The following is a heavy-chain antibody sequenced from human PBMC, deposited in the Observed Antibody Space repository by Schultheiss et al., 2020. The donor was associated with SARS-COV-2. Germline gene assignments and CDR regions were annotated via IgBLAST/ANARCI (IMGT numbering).Heavy chain of an antibody. V-gene: IGHV3-74*01. J-gene: IGHJ4*02. D-gene: IGHD3-22*01. Sequence: GGSLRLSCAASGFTFSSYWMHWVRQAPGKGLVWVSRINSDGSSTSYADFVKGRFTISRDNAKNSLYLQMNSLRAEDTAVYYCASTRVKYDYDSSGYDDYWGQGTLVTVSS. CDR1: GFTFSSYW. CDR3: ASTRVKYDYDSSGYDDY. CDR2: INSDGSST.